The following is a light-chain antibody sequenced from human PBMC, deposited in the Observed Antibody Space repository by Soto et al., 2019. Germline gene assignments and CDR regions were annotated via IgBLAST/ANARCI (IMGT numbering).Light chain of an antibody. CDR1: QSVSSTY. V-gene: IGKV3-20*01. J-gene: IGKJ1*01. CDR3: QQYAFSPGS. CDR2: GAS. Sequence: EIVCTQPPGTLSLSAGEGAILSCRASQSVSSTYLAWYQQKPGQAPRLLIYGASSRATGIPARFSGSGSGTDFTLTISRLEPGDFALYYCQQYAFSPGSFGQGTNVDIK.